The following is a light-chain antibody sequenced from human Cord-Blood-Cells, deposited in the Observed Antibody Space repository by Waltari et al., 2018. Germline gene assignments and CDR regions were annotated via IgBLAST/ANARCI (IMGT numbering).Light chain of an antibody. CDR1: QSISSY. CDR3: QQSYSTPQVT. V-gene: IGKV1-39*01. Sequence: DIQMTQSQSSLSASVGDIVTITCRASQSISSYLNWYQQKPGKAPKLLIYAASSLQSGVPSRFSGSGSGTDFTLTISSLQPEDFATYYCQQSYSTPQVTFGGGTKVEIK. CDR2: AAS. J-gene: IGKJ4*01.